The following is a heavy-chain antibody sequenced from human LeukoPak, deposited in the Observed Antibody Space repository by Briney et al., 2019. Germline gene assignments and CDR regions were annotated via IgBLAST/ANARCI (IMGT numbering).Heavy chain of an antibody. CDR3: AKRYSSWYYYYYYMDV. CDR1: GFTLSSYE. V-gene: IGHV3-48*03. J-gene: IGHJ6*03. D-gene: IGHD6-13*01. CDR2: ISSSGSTI. Sequence: PGGSLRLSCAASGFTLSSYEMNWFRQAPGKGLEWVSYISSSGSTIYYADSVKGRFTISRDNAKNSLYLQMNSLRVEDMAVYYCAKRYSSWYYYYYYMDVWGKGTTVTISS.